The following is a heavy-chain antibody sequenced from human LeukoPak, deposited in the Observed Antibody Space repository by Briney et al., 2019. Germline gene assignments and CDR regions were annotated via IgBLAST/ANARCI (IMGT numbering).Heavy chain of an antibody. Sequence: GGSLRLSCAASGFPLSSYAMSWVRQGPGKGLEWVAATSSSDPGTYHADSVRGRFTISRDNSKSTLYLQMNSLRAEDTAVYHCARGNDSGTYYGDAFDIWGQGTMVTVSS. CDR2: TSSSDPGT. J-gene: IGHJ3*02. CDR1: GFPLSSYA. CDR3: ARGNDSGTYYGDAFDI. V-gene: IGHV3-23*01. D-gene: IGHD1-26*01.